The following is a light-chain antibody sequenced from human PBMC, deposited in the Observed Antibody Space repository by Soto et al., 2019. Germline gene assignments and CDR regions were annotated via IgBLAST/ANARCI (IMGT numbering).Light chain of an antibody. Sequence: QSVLTQPASVSGSPGQSITISCTGTSSDVGAYNYVSWFQQHPGKAPTLIISEVSNRPSGVSNRFSGSKSGNAASLTISGLQAEDEADYFCSSYGGRYNYVFETGTKVTVL. J-gene: IGLJ1*01. CDR1: SSDVGAYNY. V-gene: IGLV2-14*01. CDR2: EVS. CDR3: SSYGGRYNYV.